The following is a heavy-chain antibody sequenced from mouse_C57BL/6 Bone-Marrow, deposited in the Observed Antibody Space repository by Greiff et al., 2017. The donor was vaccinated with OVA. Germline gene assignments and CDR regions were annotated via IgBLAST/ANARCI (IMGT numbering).Heavy chain of an antibody. J-gene: IGHJ4*01. V-gene: IGHV1-19*01. Sequence: VQLQQSGPVLVKPGASVKMSCKASGYTFTDYYMNWVKQSHGKSLEWIGVINPYNGGTSYNQKFKGKATLTVDKSSSTAYMELNSLTSEDAAVYYCARYYSYDMDYWGQGTSVTVSS. CDR1: GYTFTDYY. D-gene: IGHD1-1*01. CDR2: INPYNGGT. CDR3: ARYYSYDMDY.